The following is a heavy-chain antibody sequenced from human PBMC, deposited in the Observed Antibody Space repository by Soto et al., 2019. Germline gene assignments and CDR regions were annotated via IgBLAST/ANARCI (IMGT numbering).Heavy chain of an antibody. CDR3: ARSHKRWYYYDSSGLGWFDP. J-gene: IGHJ5*02. CDR2: IYYSGST. CDR1: GGSISSGGYY. Sequence: QVQLQESGPGLVKPSQTLSLTCTVSGGSISSGGYYWSWIRQHPGKGLEWIGYIYYSGSTYYNPSLKSRVTISVDTSKNQFSLKLSSVTAADTAVYYCARSHKRWYYYDSSGLGWFDPWGQGSLVTVSS. V-gene: IGHV4-31*03. D-gene: IGHD3-22*01.